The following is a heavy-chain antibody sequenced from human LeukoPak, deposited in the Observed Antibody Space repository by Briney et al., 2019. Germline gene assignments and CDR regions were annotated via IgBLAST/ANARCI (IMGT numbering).Heavy chain of an antibody. CDR2: IIPIFGTA. D-gene: IGHD2/OR15-2a*01. CDR1: GGTFSSYA. Sequence: SVKVSRKASGGTFSSYAISWVRQAPEQGLEWMGGIIPIFGTANYAQKFQGRVTITADESTSTAYMELSSLRSEDTAVYYCASGKRQTVYEFDYWGQGTLVTVSS. J-gene: IGHJ4*02. V-gene: IGHV1-69*13. CDR3: ASGKRQTVYEFDY.